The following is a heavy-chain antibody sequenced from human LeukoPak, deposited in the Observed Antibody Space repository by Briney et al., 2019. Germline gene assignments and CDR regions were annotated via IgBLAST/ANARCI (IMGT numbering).Heavy chain of an antibody. CDR1: GITFSSYS. D-gene: IGHD3-22*01. CDR3: ARASGWEAFDY. Sequence: GGSLRLSCEASGITFSSYSMNWLRQAQGKGLEWVSSISNSSSYIYYTDSVKGRFTISGDNAKNSLYLQMNNLRAEDTAVYYCARASGWEAFDYWGQGALVTVSS. J-gene: IGHJ4*02. CDR2: ISNSSSYI. V-gene: IGHV3-21*01.